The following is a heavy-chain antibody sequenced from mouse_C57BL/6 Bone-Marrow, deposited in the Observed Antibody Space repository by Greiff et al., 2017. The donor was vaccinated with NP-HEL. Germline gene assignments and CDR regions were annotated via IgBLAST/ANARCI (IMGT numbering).Heavy chain of an antibody. CDR3: ARSSYYYGSSGDY. Sequence: VQLQQSGAELVRPGTSVKVSCKASGYAFTNYLIEWVKQRPGQGLEWIGVINPGSGGTNYNEKFKGKATLTADKSSSTAYMQLSSLTSEDSAVYFCARSSYYYGSSGDYWGQGTTLTVSS. J-gene: IGHJ2*01. CDR2: INPGSGGT. CDR1: GYAFTNYL. V-gene: IGHV1-54*01. D-gene: IGHD1-1*01.